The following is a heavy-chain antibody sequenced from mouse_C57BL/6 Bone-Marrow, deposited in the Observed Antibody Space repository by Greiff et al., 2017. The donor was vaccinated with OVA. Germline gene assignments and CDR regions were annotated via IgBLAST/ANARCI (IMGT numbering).Heavy chain of an antibody. D-gene: IGHD1-1*01. CDR3: ARGRCYGSTS. V-gene: IGHV1-7*01. CDR2: INPRSGYP. CDR1: GSTFPRYW. J-gene: IGHJ3*01. Sequence: QVQLQQSGAELAKPGASVKLSCKASGSTFPRYWLHWVTQRPGQGLAWLGYINPRSGYPKYNQKFKAKATLTADKSSSTAYMQLSRLTYEDSAVYYCARGRCYGSTSRGQGTLVTVSA.